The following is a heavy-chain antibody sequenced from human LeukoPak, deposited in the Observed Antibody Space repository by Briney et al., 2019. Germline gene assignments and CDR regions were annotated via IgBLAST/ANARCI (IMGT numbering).Heavy chain of an antibody. CDR3: ARDVGYRSWFDP. Sequence: GGSLLLSCAASGFIFISYGMNWVRQAPGKGLEWVSYISGSSNSIYYANSVKGRFTISRDNAKNSLYLQMDSLGAEDTAMYYCARDVGYRSWFDPWGQGTLVTVSS. CDR2: ISGSSNSI. D-gene: IGHD5-18*01. J-gene: IGHJ5*02. CDR1: GFIFISYG. V-gene: IGHV3-48*01.